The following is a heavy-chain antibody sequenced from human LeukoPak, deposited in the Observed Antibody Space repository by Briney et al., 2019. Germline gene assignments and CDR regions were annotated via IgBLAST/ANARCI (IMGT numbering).Heavy chain of an antibody. CDR1: GGSISSYY. Sequence: SETLSLTCTVSGGSISSYYWSWIRQPPGKGLEWIGYIYYSGSTNYNPSLRSRVTISVDTSKNQFSLKLSSVTAADTAVYYCARIEDVTRGYNHAYYFDYWGQGTLVTVSS. J-gene: IGHJ4*02. D-gene: IGHD5-18*01. V-gene: IGHV4-59*08. CDR3: ARIEDVTRGYNHAYYFDY. CDR2: IYYSGST.